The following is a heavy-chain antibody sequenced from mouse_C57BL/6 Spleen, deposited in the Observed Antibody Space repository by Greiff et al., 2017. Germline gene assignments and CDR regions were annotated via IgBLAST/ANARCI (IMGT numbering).Heavy chain of an antibody. CDR3: ARSGRTGGDAMDY. V-gene: IGHV1-52*01. CDR2: IDPSDSET. CDR1: GYTFTSYW. J-gene: IGHJ4*01. Sequence: VQLQQPGAELVRPGSSVKLSCKASGYTFTSYWMHWVKQRPIQGLEWIGNIDPSDSETHYNQKFKDKATLTVDKSSSTAYMQLSSLTSEDSAVYYCARSGRTGGDAMDYWGQGTSVTVSS.